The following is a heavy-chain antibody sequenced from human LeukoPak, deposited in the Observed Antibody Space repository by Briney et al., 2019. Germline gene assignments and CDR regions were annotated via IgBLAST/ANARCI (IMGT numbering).Heavy chain of an antibody. CDR1: GGSVSSGGYY. V-gene: IGHV4-30-2*01. CDR3: AARLPSDWYFDL. Sequence: SETLSLTCTVSGGSVSSGGYYWSWIRQPPGKGLEWIGYIYHSGSTYYNPSLKSRVTISVDRSKNQFSLKLSSVTAADTAVYYCAARLPSDWYFDLWGRGTLVTVSS. CDR2: IYHSGST. J-gene: IGHJ2*01.